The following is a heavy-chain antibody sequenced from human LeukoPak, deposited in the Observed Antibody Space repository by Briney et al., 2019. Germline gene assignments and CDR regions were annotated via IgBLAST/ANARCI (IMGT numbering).Heavy chain of an antibody. D-gene: IGHD2-2*01. CDR2: ISAYNGNT. CDR1: GYTFTSYG. Sequence: GASVKVSCKASGYTFTSYGISWVRQASGQGLEWMGWISAYNGNTNYAQKLQGRVTMTTDTSTSTAYMELRSLRSDDTAVYYCARDFCSSTSCYAVFDYWGQGTLVTVSS. J-gene: IGHJ4*02. CDR3: ARDFCSSTSCYAVFDY. V-gene: IGHV1-18*01.